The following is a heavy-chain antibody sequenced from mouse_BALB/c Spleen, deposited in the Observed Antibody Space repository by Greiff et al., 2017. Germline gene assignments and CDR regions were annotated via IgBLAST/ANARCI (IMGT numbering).Heavy chain of an antibody. J-gene: IGHJ4*01. CDR1: GFNIKDTY. Sequence: EVQLVESGAELVKPGASVKLSCTASGFNIKDTYMHWVKQRPEQGLEWIGRIDPANGNTKYDPKFQGKATITADTSSNTAYLQLSSLTSEDTAVYYCARDSVYGNDAMDYWGQGTSVTVSS. CDR3: ARDSVYGNDAMDY. CDR2: IDPANGNT. V-gene: IGHV14-3*02. D-gene: IGHD2-1*01.